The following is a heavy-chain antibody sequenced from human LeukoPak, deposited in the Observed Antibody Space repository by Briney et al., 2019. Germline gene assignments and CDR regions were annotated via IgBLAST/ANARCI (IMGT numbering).Heavy chain of an antibody. J-gene: IGHJ4*02. D-gene: IGHD6-19*01. CDR1: GGSFSGYY. CDR2: INHSGST. CDR3: ARQYSSGSPQLFDY. V-gene: IGHV4-34*01. Sequence: SETLSLTCAVYGGSFSGYYWSWIRQPPGKGLEWIGEINHSGSTNYNPSLKSRVTISVDTSKNQFSLKLSSVTAADTAVYYCARQYSSGSPQLFDYWGQGTLVTVSS.